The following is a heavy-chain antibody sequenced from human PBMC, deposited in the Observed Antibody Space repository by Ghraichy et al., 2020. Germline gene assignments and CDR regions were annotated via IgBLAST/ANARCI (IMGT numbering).Heavy chain of an antibody. CDR2: IFSNDEK. J-gene: IGHJ3*02. CDR1: GFSLSNARMG. Sequence: SGPTLVKPTETLTLTCTVSGFSLSNARMGVSWIRQPPGKALEWLAHIFSNDEKSYSTSLKSRLTISKDTSKSQVVLTMTNMDPVDTATYYCARSIFTYYDFWSGYYSYDAFDIWGQGTMVTVSS. CDR3: ARSIFTYYDFWSGYYSYDAFDI. D-gene: IGHD3-3*01. V-gene: IGHV2-26*01.